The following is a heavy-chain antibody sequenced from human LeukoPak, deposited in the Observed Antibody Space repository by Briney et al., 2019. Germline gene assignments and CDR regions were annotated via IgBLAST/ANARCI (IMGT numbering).Heavy chain of an antibody. J-gene: IGHJ4*02. V-gene: IGHV1-2*02. CDR2: INPNSGGT. Sequence: ASVNVSCKASAYTFTGYYIHWVRQAPGQGLEWMGWINPNSGGTNSAQRFQGRVTMTRDTSINTAYMELSTLKSDDTAVYYCARERGVSSSWIYYFDYWGRGTLVTVSS. CDR3: ARERGVSSSWIYYFDY. CDR1: AYTFTGYY. D-gene: IGHD6-13*01.